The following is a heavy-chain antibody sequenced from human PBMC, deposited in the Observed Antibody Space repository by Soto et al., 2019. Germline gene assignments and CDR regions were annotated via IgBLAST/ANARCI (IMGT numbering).Heavy chain of an antibody. D-gene: IGHD2-8*01. CDR3: ARALLMDVPYYYYYGMDV. Sequence: QVQVVESGGDVVQPGKSLRLSCAACGSTFRNDAMHWVRQAPGKGLEWVAVISYDGSNKYSADSVKGRFTISRDDSKNTLYLQMNSLRGEDTAVYYCARALLMDVPYYYYYGMDVWGQGTTVTLCS. CDR2: ISYDGSNK. V-gene: IGHV3-30-3*01. CDR1: GSTFRNDA. J-gene: IGHJ6*02.